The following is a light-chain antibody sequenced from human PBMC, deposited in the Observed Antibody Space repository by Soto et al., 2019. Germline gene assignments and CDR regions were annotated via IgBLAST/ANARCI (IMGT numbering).Light chain of an antibody. V-gene: IGKV1-27*01. CDR2: AAS. CDR1: QEINNY. J-gene: IGKJ3*01. Sequence: DIQMTQSPSSLSASVGDRVTITCRASQEINNYLDWYQQKPGKPPKLLIYAASTLQSGVPSRFSGGGSGTDFTLTINSLQPEDVAPYYCQRYNNGPPVTFGPGTKV. CDR3: QRYNNGPPVT.